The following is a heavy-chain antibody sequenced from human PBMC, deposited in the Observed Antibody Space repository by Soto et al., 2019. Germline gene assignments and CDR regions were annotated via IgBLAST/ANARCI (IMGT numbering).Heavy chain of an antibody. CDR3: AKDLDSSGHAFDAFDI. CDR2: ISGSGGST. J-gene: IGHJ3*02. D-gene: IGHD6-19*01. CDR1: GFTFSSYA. V-gene: IGHV3-23*01. Sequence: GGSLRLSCAASGFTFSSYAMSWVRQAPGKGLEWVSAISGSGGSTYYADSVKGRFTISRDNSKNTLYLQMNSLRAEDTAVYYCAKDLDSSGHAFDAFDIWGQGAMVTVSS.